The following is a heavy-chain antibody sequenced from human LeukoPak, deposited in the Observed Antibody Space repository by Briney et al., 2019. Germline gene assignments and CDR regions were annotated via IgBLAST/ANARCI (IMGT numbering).Heavy chain of an antibody. CDR2: IYYSGST. V-gene: IGHV4-39*07. CDR1: GGSISSSSYY. Sequence: SETLSLTCTVSGGSISSSSYYWGWIRQPPGTGLEWIGSIYYSGSTYYNPSLKSRVTISVDTSKNQFSLKLSSVTAADTAVYYCASALGNSSSWYWDYYYMDVWGKGTTVTVSS. J-gene: IGHJ6*03. D-gene: IGHD6-13*01. CDR3: ASALGNSSSWYWDYYYMDV.